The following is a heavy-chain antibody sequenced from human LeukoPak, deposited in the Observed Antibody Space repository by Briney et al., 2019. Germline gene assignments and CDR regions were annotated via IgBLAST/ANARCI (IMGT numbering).Heavy chain of an antibody. CDR2: IYTTVTI. D-gene: IGHD4-17*01. CDR3: AGDRSTVTTPWAEGMDV. J-gene: IGHJ6*02. V-gene: IGHV4-4*07. CDR1: GGSISSYY. Sequence: SETLSLTCTVSGGSISSYYWHWIRQPAGKGLEWIGRIYTTVTINYNPSLKSRVTMSVDTSKNQFSLKLTSVTAADTAVYYCAGDRSTVTTPWAEGMDVWGQGTTVTVSS.